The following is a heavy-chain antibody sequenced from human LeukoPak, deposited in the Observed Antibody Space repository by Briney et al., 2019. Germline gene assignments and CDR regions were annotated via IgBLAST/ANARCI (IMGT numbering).Heavy chain of an antibody. V-gene: IGHV3-23*01. Sequence: TGGSLRLSCAASGFTFSSYAMTWVRQAPGKGLEWVSAISESGRSTYSADSVKGRFTISRDISKSTIYLQMNSLRADDTALYSCAKGQKWELPLDFWGQGTLVTVSS. CDR2: ISESGRST. CDR1: GFTFSSYA. D-gene: IGHD1-26*01. CDR3: AKGQKWELPLDF. J-gene: IGHJ4*02.